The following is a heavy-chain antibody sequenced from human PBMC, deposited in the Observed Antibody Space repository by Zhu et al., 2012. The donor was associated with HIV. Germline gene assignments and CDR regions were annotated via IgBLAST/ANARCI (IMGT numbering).Heavy chain of an antibody. CDR2: IYHSGST. J-gene: IGHJ4*02. CDR1: GYSISSGYY. Sequence: QVQLQESGPGLVKPSETLSLTCAVSGYSISSGYYWGWIRQPPGKGLEWIGSIYHSGSTYYNPSLKSRVPISVDTSKNQFSLKLSSVTAADTAVYYCATQRGGRMVRELVYGPFDYWGQGTLVTVSS. CDR3: ATQRGGRMVRELVYGPFDY. V-gene: IGHV4-38-2*01. D-gene: IGHD3-10*01.